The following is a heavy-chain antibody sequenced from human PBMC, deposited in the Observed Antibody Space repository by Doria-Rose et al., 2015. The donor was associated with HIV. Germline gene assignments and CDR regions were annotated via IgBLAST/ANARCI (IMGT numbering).Heavy chain of an antibody. CDR3: ARIKSSRWYHKYYFDF. Sequence: QVTLKESGPVLVKPTETLTLTCTVSGVSLSSPGMGVSWIRQPPGKALEWLANILSDDERSYKSSMKSRLTISRVPSKSQVFLTMTDMDPVDTATYYCARIKSSRWYHKYYFDFWGQGTLVIVSA. V-gene: IGHV2-26*01. D-gene: IGHD6-13*01. CDR1: GVSLSSPGMG. CDR2: ILSDDER. J-gene: IGHJ4*02.